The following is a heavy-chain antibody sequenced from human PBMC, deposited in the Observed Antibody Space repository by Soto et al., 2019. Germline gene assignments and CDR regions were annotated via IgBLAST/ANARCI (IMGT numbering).Heavy chain of an antibody. CDR1: GFSLSTSGVG. D-gene: IGHD5-18*01. Sequence: QITLKESGPTLVKPTQTLTLTCTFSGFSLSTSGVGVGWIRQPPGKALEWLALIYWDDDKRYSPSLKSRLTITKDTSKNQVVLTMANMDPVDTATYYGAPSFGWGYSYGYPYWGQGTLVTVSS. CDR3: APSFGWGYSYGYPY. CDR2: IYWDDDK. V-gene: IGHV2-5*02. J-gene: IGHJ4*02.